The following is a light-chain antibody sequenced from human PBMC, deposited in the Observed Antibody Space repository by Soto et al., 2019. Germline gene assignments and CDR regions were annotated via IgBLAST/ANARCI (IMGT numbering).Light chain of an antibody. CDR3: SSYTSGSTYV. CDR2: EVS. CDR1: SSDVGGYNY. J-gene: IGLJ1*01. V-gene: IGLV2-14*01. Sequence: QSALTQPASVSGSPGQSITISCTGTSSDVGGYNYVSWYQQHPGKAPKLMIYEVSNRPSGVSNRFSGSKSGNTASLTISGLQAEDEADYYCSSYTSGSTYVLRTGTKVTVL.